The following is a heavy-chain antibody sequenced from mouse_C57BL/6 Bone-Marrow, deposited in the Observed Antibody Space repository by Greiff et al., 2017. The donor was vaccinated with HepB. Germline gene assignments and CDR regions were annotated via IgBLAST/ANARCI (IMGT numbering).Heavy chain of an antibody. CDR2: IHPSDSDT. Sequence: VQLQQPGAELVKPGASVKVSCKASGYTFTSYWMHWVKQRPGQGLEWIGRIHPSDSDTNYNQKFKGKATLTVDKSSSTAYMQLSSLTSEDSAVYYCAMGHGNYPSYYAMDCWGQGTSVTVSS. CDR3: AMGHGNYPSYYAMDC. J-gene: IGHJ4*01. CDR1: GYTFTSYW. V-gene: IGHV1-74*01. D-gene: IGHD2-1*01.